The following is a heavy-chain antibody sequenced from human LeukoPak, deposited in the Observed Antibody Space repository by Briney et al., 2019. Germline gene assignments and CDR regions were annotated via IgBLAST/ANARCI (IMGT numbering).Heavy chain of an antibody. V-gene: IGHV3-7*01. Sequence: GGSLRLSCAASGFTFRSFWMSWVRQAPGKGLEWVANINQDGSAGYFVDSVKGRFTISRDNAMTSLYLHMDSLRAEDTGIYFCARGSHDISGYRYFFDYWDQGTLVTVSS. CDR1: GFTFRSFW. J-gene: IGHJ4*02. D-gene: IGHD3-22*01. CDR2: INQDGSAG. CDR3: ARGSHDISGYRYFFDY.